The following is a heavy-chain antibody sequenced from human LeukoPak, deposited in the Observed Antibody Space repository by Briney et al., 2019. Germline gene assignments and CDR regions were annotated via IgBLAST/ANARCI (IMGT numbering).Heavy chain of an antibody. CDR3: ARVKDTAMGEIDY. CDR2: ISSSSSYI. Sequence: SGRCLRPSCAASAFTFSSNSMNWVSHAPGKGLEWVSSISSSSSYIYYADSVKGRFTISRDNAKNSLFLQMNSLRAEDTAVYYCARVKDTAMGEIDYWGQGTLVTVSS. CDR1: AFTFSSNS. J-gene: IGHJ4*02. D-gene: IGHD5-18*01. V-gene: IGHV3-21*01.